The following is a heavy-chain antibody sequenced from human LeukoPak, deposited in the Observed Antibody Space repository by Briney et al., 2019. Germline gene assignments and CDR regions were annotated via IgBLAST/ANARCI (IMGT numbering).Heavy chain of an antibody. CDR2: IRDDGTNK. Sequence: GGSLRLSCAASGFTFSSYGLHWVRQAPGKGLEWVAFIRDDGTNKNFADSVKGRFTISRDNSKNTLYLQMNSLRPEDTAVYYCAKSCSGGSCYPDYWGPGTLVTVSS. J-gene: IGHJ4*02. V-gene: IGHV3-30*02. CDR3: AKSCSGGSCYPDY. CDR1: GFTFSSYG. D-gene: IGHD2-15*01.